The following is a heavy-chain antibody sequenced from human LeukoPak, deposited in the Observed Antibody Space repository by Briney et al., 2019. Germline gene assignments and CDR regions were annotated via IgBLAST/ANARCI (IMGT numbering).Heavy chain of an antibody. D-gene: IGHD3-22*01. CDR3: ARARGSGYLDAFDI. V-gene: IGHV4-59*01. CDR2: IYYSGST. Sequence: PSETLSLTCTVSDGSISSYYWSWIRQPPGKGLEWIGYIYYSGSTNYNPSLKSRVTISVDTSKNQFSLKLSSVTAADTAVYYCARARGSGYLDAFDIWGQGTMVTVSS. J-gene: IGHJ3*02. CDR1: DGSISSYY.